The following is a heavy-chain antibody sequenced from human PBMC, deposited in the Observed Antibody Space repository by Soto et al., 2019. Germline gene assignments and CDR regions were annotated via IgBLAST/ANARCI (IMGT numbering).Heavy chain of an antibody. D-gene: IGHD3-3*01. CDR3: ARESSPWQPSAY. CDR2: ISAYNGNT. CDR1: GYTFSSYG. V-gene: IGHV1-18*01. J-gene: IGHJ4*02. Sequence: ASVKVSCKASGYTFSSYGISWVRQAPGQGLEWMGWISAYNGNTNYAQKLQGRVTMTTDTSTSTAYMELRSLRSDDTAVYYCARESSPWQPSAYWGQGTLVTVSS.